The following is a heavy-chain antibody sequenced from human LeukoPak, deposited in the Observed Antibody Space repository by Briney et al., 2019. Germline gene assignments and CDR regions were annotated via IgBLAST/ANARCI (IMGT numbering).Heavy chain of an antibody. Sequence: ASVKVSCKASGYTFTSYYMHWVRQAPGQGLEWMGIINPSGGSTSYAQKFQGRVTMTRDMSTSTVYMELSSLRSEDTAVYYCARDGDSYDSSGYELDYWGQGTLVTVSS. V-gene: IGHV1-46*01. D-gene: IGHD3-22*01. CDR3: ARDGDSYDSSGYELDY. CDR2: INPSGGST. J-gene: IGHJ4*02. CDR1: GYTFTSYY.